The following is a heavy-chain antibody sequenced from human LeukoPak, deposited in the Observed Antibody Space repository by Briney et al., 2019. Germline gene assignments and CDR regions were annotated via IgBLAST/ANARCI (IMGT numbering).Heavy chain of an antibody. CDR3: ARALGIVAVPAAYDY. J-gene: IGHJ4*02. V-gene: IGHV1-69*05. CDR2: IIPIFGTA. Sequence: SVKVSCKASGGTFSSYAISWVRQAPGQGLEWMGGIIPIFGTANYAQKFQGRVTITTDESTSTAYMELSSLRSEDTAVYYCARALGIVAVPAAYDYWGQGTLVTVSS. D-gene: IGHD2-2*01. CDR1: GGTFSSYA.